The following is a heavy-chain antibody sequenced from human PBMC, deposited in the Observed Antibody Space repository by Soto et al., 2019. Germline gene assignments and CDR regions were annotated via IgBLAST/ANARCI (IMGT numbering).Heavy chain of an antibody. D-gene: IGHD3-22*01. J-gene: IGHJ5*02. CDR3: AHRRGGSGYYSSDNWFDP. Sequence: QITLKESGPPLVKPTQTLTLTCTFSGFSLSTSGVGVGWIRQPPGKALEWLALIYWDDDKRYSPSLKSRLTITKDTSKNQVVLTMTNMDPVDTATYYCAHRRGGSGYYSSDNWFDPWGQGTLVTVSS. CDR1: GFSLSTSGVG. V-gene: IGHV2-5*02. CDR2: IYWDDDK.